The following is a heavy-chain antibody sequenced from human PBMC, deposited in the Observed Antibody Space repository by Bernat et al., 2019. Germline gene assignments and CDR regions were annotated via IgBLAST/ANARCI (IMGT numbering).Heavy chain of an antibody. CDR3: ATRGGDDSSGYHFDY. V-gene: IGHV1-46*01. J-gene: IGHJ4*02. D-gene: IGHD3-22*01. CDR1: GYTFTSYY. CDR2: INPSGGST. Sequence: QVQLVQSGAEVKKPGASVKVSCKASGYTFTSYYMHWVRQAPGQGLEWMGIINPSGGSTSYAQKFQGRVTMTRDTSTSTVYMELSSLRSEDTAVYYCATRGGDDSSGYHFDYWGQGTLVTVSS.